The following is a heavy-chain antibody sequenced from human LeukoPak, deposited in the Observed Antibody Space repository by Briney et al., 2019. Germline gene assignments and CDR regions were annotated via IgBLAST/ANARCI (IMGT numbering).Heavy chain of an antibody. CDR1: GFTFSSYG. D-gene: IGHD1-26*01. Sequence: PGGSLRLSCAASGFTFSSYGMHWVRQAPGEGLVWVSRINSDGSSTSYADSVKGRFTISRDNAKNTLYLQMNSLRAEDTAVYYCARNSGSYYFDYWGQGTLVTVSS. CDR2: INSDGSST. J-gene: IGHJ4*02. CDR3: ARNSGSYYFDY. V-gene: IGHV3-74*01.